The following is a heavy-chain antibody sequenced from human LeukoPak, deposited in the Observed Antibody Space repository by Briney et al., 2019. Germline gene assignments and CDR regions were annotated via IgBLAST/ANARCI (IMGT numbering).Heavy chain of an antibody. J-gene: IGHJ4*02. CDR3: ARGGVLDDSIGY. CDR1: GYAFANYA. CDR2: ISAYNDNT. V-gene: IGHV1-18*01. Sequence: ASGKVSCKASGYAFANYAISWVRQAPGQGLEWMGWISAYNDNTYYAQKLQGRVTMTTDTSTSTAYMELRSLRSDDTAAYYCARGGVLDDSIGYWGQGTLVTVSS. D-gene: IGHD3-22*01.